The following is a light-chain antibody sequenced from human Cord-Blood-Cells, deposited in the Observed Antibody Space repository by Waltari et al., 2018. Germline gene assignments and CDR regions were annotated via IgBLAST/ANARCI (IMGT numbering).Light chain of an antibody. Sequence: SYELTQPPSVSVSPGQTASITCSGGKLGDKYACWYQQKPGQSPVLVIYQDSKRPSGIPERFSGSNSGNTATLTISGTQAMEEADYYCQAWDSSTVVFGGGTKLTVL. CDR3: QAWDSSTVV. J-gene: IGLJ2*01. V-gene: IGLV3-1*01. CDR2: QDS. CDR1: KLGDKY.